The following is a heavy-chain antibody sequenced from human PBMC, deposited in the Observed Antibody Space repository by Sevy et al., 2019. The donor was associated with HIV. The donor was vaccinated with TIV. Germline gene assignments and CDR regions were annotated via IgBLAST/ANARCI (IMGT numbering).Heavy chain of an antibody. CDR2: ISYDGSRK. Sequence: GGSLRLSCAASGFTFSSYTMHWVRQAPGKGLEWVAFISYDGSRKYYADSVKGRFTNSRDNSKNTLYLQMNNLRAEDTAVFYCARDLALSGSYSWLAYWGRGTLVTVSS. J-gene: IGHJ4*02. CDR3: ARDLALSGSYSWLAY. V-gene: IGHV3-30*14. D-gene: IGHD1-26*01. CDR1: GFTFSSYT.